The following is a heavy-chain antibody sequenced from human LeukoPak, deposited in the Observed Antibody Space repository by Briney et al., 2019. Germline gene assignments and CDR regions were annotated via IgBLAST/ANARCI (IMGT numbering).Heavy chain of an antibody. CDR3: ASILRSSSGYYFDY. CDR2: IYSGDTT. D-gene: IGHD3-10*01. V-gene: IGHV3-66*01. Sequence: GGSLRLSCAASGFTVSTNYMSWVRQAPGKGLELVSVIYSGDTTFYADSVRGKFTISRDNSKNTLYLQMNSLRAEDTAVHYCASILRSSSGYYFDYWGQGTLVTVSS. CDR1: GFTVSTNY. J-gene: IGHJ4*02.